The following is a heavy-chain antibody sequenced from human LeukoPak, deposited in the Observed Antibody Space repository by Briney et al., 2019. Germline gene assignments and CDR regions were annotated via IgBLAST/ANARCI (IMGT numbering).Heavy chain of an antibody. CDR3: ARVEGGGSYSRYYYGMDV. J-gene: IGHJ6*02. CDR1: GYTFTGYY. D-gene: IGHD1-26*01. V-gene: IGHV1-2*02. CDR2: INPNSGGT. Sequence: ASVKVSCKASGYTFTGYYMHWVRQAPGQGLEWMGWINPNSGGTNYAQKFQGRVTMTRDTSISTAYMEPSRLRSDDTAVYYCARVEGGGSYSRYYYGMDVWGQGTTVTVSS.